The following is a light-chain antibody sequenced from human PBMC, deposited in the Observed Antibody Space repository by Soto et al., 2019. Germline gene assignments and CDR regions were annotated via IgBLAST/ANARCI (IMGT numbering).Light chain of an antibody. J-gene: IGKJ2*01. V-gene: IGKV2-30*01. CDR1: ESLVYSDGFTY. Sequence: VVMTQSPVSLPVTLGQPASIPCRSDESLVYSDGFTYLNWFHQRPGQSPRRLIYKVSKRDSGVPDRISGSGSGSDFTLRISRVEAEDVGIYYCMQGTHWPYTFGQGTKLEIK. CDR2: KVS. CDR3: MQGTHWPYT.